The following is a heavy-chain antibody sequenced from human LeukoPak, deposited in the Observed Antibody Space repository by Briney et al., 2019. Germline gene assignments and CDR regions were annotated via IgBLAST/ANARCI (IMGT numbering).Heavy chain of an antibody. Sequence: PSETLSLTCTVSGSSISNYYWSWIRQPAGKGLEWIGRISTSGSTNYNPSLKSRVTMSVDTSKNQFSLKLTSVTAADTAVYYCATVTDPRYNYFDPWGQGTLVTVSS. D-gene: IGHD2-21*02. CDR2: ISTSGST. V-gene: IGHV4-4*07. CDR3: ATVTDPRYNYFDP. CDR1: GSSISNYY. J-gene: IGHJ5*02.